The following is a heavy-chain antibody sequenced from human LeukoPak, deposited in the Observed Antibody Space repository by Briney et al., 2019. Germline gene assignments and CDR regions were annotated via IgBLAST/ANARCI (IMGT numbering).Heavy chain of an antibody. CDR2: ISSSSSYI. Sequence: PAESLTLSCAASGFTFSSYSMNWFRQAPGKGLEWVSSISSSSSYIYYADSVKVRFTISRDNAKNSLYLHMNSLRAEDTAVYYCARGKWLDDYWGQGTLVTVSS. CDR1: GFTFSSYS. V-gene: IGHV3-21*01. CDR3: ARGKWLDDY. J-gene: IGHJ4*02. D-gene: IGHD6-19*01.